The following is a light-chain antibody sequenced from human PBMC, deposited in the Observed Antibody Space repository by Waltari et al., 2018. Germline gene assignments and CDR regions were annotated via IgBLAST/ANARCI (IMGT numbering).Light chain of an antibody. J-gene: IGLJ1*01. CDR3: CSFAGRYNFV. CDR1: SSDVGGYIY. CDR2: DVN. Sequence: QSALTQPRSVSGSPGQSVTNTCSGTSSDVGGYIYDSWYQQHQGKAPHLMISDVNKRPSGGPDRFSGSKSGNTASLTISGLQAEDEADYFCCSFAGRYNFVFGTGTEVTVL. V-gene: IGLV2-11*01.